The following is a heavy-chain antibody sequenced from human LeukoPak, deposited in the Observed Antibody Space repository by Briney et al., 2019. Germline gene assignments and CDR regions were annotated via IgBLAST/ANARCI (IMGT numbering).Heavy chain of an antibody. CDR1: GFTFSSYS. CDR2: ISSSSSYI. CDR3: ARTRLEVGWSDY. V-gene: IGHV3-21*01. J-gene: IGHJ4*02. D-gene: IGHD6-19*01. Sequence: GGSLRLSCAASGFTFSSYSMNWVRQAPGKGLEWVSSISSSSSYIYYADSVKGRFTIPRDNAKNSLYLQMNSLRAEDTAVYYCARTRLEVGWSDYWGQGTLVTVSS.